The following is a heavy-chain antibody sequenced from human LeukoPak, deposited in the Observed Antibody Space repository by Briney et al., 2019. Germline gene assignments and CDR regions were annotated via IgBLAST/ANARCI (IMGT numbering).Heavy chain of an antibody. D-gene: IGHD3-22*01. V-gene: IGHV3-30-3*01. J-gene: IGHJ4*02. CDR1: GFTFSGYA. CDR2: ISYDGSNK. CDR3: ASQLGDYDSSGLDY. Sequence: GGSLRLSCAASGFTFSGYAMHWVRQAPGKGLEWVAVISYDGSNKYYADSVKGRFTISRDNAKNTLYLQMNSLRAEDTAVYYCASQLGDYDSSGLDYWGQGTLVTVSS.